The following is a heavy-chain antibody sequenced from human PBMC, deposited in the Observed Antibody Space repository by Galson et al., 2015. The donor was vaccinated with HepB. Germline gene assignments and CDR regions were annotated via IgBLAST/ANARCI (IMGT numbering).Heavy chain of an antibody. D-gene: IGHD3-22*01. V-gene: IGHV3-7*03. CDR1: GFTFSSYW. CDR3: ARYRRKYYDSSGYSPFDY. CDR2: IKQDGSEK. J-gene: IGHJ4*02. Sequence: LRLSCAASGFTFSSYWMSWVRQAPGKGLEWVANIKQDGSEKYYVDSVKGRFTISRDNAKNSLYLQMNSLRAEDTAVYYCARYRRKYYDSSGYSPFDYWGQGTLVTVSS.